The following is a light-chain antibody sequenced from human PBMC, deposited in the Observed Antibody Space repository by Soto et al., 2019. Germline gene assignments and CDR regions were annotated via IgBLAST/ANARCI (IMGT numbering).Light chain of an antibody. CDR2: GAS. CDR3: LQYTNWAYT. J-gene: IGKJ2*01. CDR1: QSVSSN. V-gene: IGKV3-15*01. Sequence: EIVMTQSPATLSVSPGERATLSCRASQSVSSNLAWYQQKPGQAPRLLIYGASTWATVIPVRISGSGSGTEFTLTISSLQSEDFAVYCCLQYTNWAYTFGQGTKLEIK.